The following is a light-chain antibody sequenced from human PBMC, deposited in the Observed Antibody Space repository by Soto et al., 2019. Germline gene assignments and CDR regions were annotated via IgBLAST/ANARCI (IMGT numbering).Light chain of an antibody. Sequence: DIGMTQTPLSSPVSLRQAASSSGGPVRVLVHNDGIAYCSWFQPRPGRSPRRLVSKVSNRDSGVPARFSGSGSGTDFALKISRVEAEDVGVYYCMQGTHWPITFGQGTRLEIK. V-gene: IGKV2-30*02. CDR2: KVS. CDR3: MQGTHWPIT. CDR1: RVLVHNDGIAY. J-gene: IGKJ5*01.